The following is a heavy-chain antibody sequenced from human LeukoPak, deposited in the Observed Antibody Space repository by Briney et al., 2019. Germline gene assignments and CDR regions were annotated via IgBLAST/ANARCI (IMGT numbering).Heavy chain of an antibody. CDR3: ARDKIKGY. CDR2: INQGGSEK. Sequence: GGSLRLSCAASGFTFSSFWMTWVRQAPGKGLEWVANINQGGSEKYYVDSVKGRFTISRDNAKNSLYLQMNSLRAEDTAVYYCARDKIKGYWGQGTLVTVSS. J-gene: IGHJ4*02. CDR1: GFTFSSFW. V-gene: IGHV3-7*01.